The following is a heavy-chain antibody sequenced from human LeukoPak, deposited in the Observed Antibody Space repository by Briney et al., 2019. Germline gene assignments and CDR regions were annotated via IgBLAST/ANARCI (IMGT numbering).Heavy chain of an antibody. D-gene: IGHD6-19*01. CDR2: IYTSGST. CDR1: GGSISGGSYY. CDR3: ARASGWYFFDP. V-gene: IGHV4-61*02. Sequence: PSETLSLTCTVSGGSISGGSYYWSWIRQPAGKGLEWIGRIYTSGSTNYNPSLKSRVTISVDTSKNQFSLKLSSVTAADTAVYYCARASGWYFFDPWGQGTLVTVSS. J-gene: IGHJ5*02.